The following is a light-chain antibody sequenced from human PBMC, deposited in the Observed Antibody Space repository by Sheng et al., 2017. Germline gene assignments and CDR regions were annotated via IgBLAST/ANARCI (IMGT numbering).Light chain of an antibody. CDR2: AAS. V-gene: IGKV1-12*01. Sequence: DIHMTQSPSSVSASVGDRVTITCRASQGISTWLAWYQQKPGKGPKLLIYAASSLQNGVPSRFSGSGSGTDFTLTINSLQPEDFAVYYCQQRSNWYTFGQGTKLEI. CDR1: QGISTW. J-gene: IGKJ2*01. CDR3: QQRSNWYT.